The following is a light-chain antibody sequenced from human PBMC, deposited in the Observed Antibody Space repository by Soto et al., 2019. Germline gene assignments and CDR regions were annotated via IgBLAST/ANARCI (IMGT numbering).Light chain of an antibody. J-gene: IGLJ2*01. Sequence: QSALTQPASVSGSLGQSITISCTGDVGRYNYVSWYQQHPGKAPKLIIYEVSSRPSGVSNRFSGSKSGNTASLTISGLQADDEADYYCSSYTSTTTLVFGRGTKLTVL. CDR2: EVS. CDR3: SSYTSTTTLV. CDR1: VGRYNY. V-gene: IGLV2-14*01.